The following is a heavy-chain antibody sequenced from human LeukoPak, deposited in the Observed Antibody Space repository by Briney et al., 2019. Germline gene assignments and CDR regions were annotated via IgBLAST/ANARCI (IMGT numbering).Heavy chain of an antibody. Sequence: GASVKVSCKASGGTFSSYAISWVRQAPGQGLEWMGGIIPIFGTANYAQKLQGRVTMTTDTSTSTAYMELRSLRSDDTALYYCARESYNSGSYYNDYWGQGTLVTVSS. CDR2: IIPIFGTA. CDR1: GGTFSSYA. V-gene: IGHV1-69*05. D-gene: IGHD3-10*01. J-gene: IGHJ4*02. CDR3: ARESYNSGSYYNDY.